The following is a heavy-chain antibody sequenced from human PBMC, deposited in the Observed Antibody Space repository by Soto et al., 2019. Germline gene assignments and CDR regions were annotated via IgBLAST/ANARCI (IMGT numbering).Heavy chain of an antibody. Sequence: EVQLVESGGGLVKPGGSLRLSCAVSGFTFSSYSMNWVRQAPGKGLEWVSSISSSSSYIYYADSVKGRFTISRDNAKNSLYLQMNSLRAEDTAVYYCARDKILWFGELPGMDVWGQGTTVTVSS. CDR3: ARDKILWFGELPGMDV. V-gene: IGHV3-21*01. D-gene: IGHD3-10*01. J-gene: IGHJ6*02. CDR1: GFTFSSYS. CDR2: ISSSSSYI.